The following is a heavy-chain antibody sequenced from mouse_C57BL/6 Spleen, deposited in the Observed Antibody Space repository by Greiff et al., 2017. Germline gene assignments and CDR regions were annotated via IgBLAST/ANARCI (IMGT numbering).Heavy chain of an antibody. D-gene: IGHD1-1*01. J-gene: IGHJ2*01. CDR1: GYTFTSYW. CDR3: AIIPDYYGSSYVGYYFDY. Sequence: QVQLQQPEAELVKPGASVKVSCKASGYTFTSYWMHWVKQRPGQGLEWIGRIHPSDSDTNYNQKFKGKATLTVDKSSSTAYMQLSSLTSEDSAVYYCAIIPDYYGSSYVGYYFDYWGQGTTLTVSS. CDR2: IHPSDSDT. V-gene: IGHV1-74*01.